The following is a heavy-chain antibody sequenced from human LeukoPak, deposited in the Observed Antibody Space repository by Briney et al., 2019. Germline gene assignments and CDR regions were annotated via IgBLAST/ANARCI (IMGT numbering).Heavy chain of an antibody. CDR1: GFTFGDYA. CDR2: ISWNSGSI. D-gene: IGHD6-19*01. V-gene: IGHV3-9*01. J-gene: IGHJ3*02. CDR3: AKDLSSGWYGDAFDI. Sequence: GGSLRLSCTASGFTFGDYAMHWVRQAPGKGLEWVSGISWNSGSIGYADSVKGRFTISRDNAKNSLYLQMNGLRAEDTALYYCAKDLSSGWYGDAFDIWGQGTMVTVSS.